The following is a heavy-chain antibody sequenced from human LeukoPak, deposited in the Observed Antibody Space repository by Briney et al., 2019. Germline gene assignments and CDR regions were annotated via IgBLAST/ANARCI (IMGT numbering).Heavy chain of an antibody. CDR1: GYTFTGYY. CDR2: INPNSGGT. CDR3: ARDFGMTTVTTAAGDAFDI. D-gene: IGHD4-17*01. V-gene: IGHV1-2*02. J-gene: IGHJ3*02. Sequence: ASVKVSCKASGYTFTGYYMHWVRQAPGQGLEWMGWINPNSGGTNYAQKFQGRVTMTRDTSISTAYMELSRLRSGDTAVYYCARDFGMTTVTTAAGDAFDIWGQGTMVTVSS.